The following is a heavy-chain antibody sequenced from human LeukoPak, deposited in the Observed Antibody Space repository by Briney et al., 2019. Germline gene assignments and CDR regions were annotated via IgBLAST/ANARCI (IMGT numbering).Heavy chain of an antibody. J-gene: IGHJ4*02. Sequence: GGSLRPSCAASGFTFSSYSMNWVRQAPGKGLEWVSSISSSSSYIYYADSVKGRFTISRDNAKNSLYLQMNSLRAEDTAVYYCARDGSGKGSGSYYFDYWGQGTLVTVSS. CDR1: GFTFSSYS. D-gene: IGHD3-10*01. CDR3: ARDGSGKGSGSYYFDY. CDR2: ISSSSSYI. V-gene: IGHV3-21*01.